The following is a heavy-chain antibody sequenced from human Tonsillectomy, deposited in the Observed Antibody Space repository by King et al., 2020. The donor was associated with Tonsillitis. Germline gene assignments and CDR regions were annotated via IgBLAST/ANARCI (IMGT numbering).Heavy chain of an antibody. J-gene: IGHJ6*03. D-gene: IGHD6-13*01. V-gene: IGHV4-34*01. CDR3: ARARTATGYSSRVFYYMDV. CDR1: GGSFTGYY. Sequence: VQLQQWGAGLLKPSETLSLTCAVSGGSFTGYYWTWIRQPLGKGPEWIGEINHVGNSNYNPSLKTRVTMSVDTSKNQFSLKLNSVTAADPAAYYCARARTATGYSSRVFYYMDVWDKGTTITVTS. CDR2: INHVGNS.